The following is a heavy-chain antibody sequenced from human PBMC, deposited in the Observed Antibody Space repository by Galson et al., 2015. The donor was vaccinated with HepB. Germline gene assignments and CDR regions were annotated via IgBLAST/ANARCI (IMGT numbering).Heavy chain of an antibody. Sequence: SLRLSCAASGFTFSSYGMHWVRQAPGKGLEWVAVIWYDGSNKYYADSVKGRFTISRDNSKNTLYLQMNSLRAEDTAVYYCARDGFRGYSYGSGYYYYYGMDVWGQGTTVTVSS. J-gene: IGHJ6*02. D-gene: IGHD5-18*01. CDR2: IWYDGSNK. V-gene: IGHV3-33*08. CDR1: GFTFSSYG. CDR3: ARDGFRGYSYGSGYYYYYGMDV.